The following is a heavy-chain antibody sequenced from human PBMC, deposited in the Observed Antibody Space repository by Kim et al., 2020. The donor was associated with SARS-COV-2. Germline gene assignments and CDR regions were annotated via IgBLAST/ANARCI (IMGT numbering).Heavy chain of an antibody. V-gene: IGHV4-31*03. J-gene: IGHJ4*02. Sequence: SETLSLTCTVSGGSISSGGYYWSWIRQHPGKGLEWIGYIYYSGSTYYNPSLKSRVTISVDTSKNQFSLKLSSVTAADTAVYYCASDDYDILTGYYTPFDYCGQGTLVTVSS. CDR1: GGSISSGGYY. D-gene: IGHD3-9*01. CDR2: IYYSGST. CDR3: ASDDYDILTGYYTPFDY.